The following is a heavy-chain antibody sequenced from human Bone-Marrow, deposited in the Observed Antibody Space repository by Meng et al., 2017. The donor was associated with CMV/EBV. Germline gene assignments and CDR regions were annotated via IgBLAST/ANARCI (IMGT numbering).Heavy chain of an antibody. CDR1: GFPFSSYA. J-gene: IGHJ5*02. D-gene: IGHD6-19*01. V-gene: IGHV3-23*01. CDR3: AKQIAVAGNWFDP. CDR2: ISGSGGST. Sequence: DSGFPFSSYAMSWVRQAPGKELEWVSAISGSGGSTYYADSMKGRFTISRDNSKNTLYLQMNSLRAEDTAVYYCAKQIAVAGNWFDPWGQGTLVTVSS.